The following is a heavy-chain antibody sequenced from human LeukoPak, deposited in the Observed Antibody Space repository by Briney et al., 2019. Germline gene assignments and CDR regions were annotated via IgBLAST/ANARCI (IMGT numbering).Heavy chain of an antibody. J-gene: IGHJ1*01. V-gene: IGHV3-21*01. Sequence: PGGSLRLSCAASGFTFSSYSMNWVRQAPGKGLEWVSSISSSSSYIYYADSVKGRFTISRDNAKNSLYLQMNSLRAADTAVYYCARGRRNVVITTYFQHWGQGTLVTVSS. CDR2: ISSSSSYI. D-gene: IGHD3-22*01. CDR3: ARGRRNVVITTYFQH. CDR1: GFTFSSYS.